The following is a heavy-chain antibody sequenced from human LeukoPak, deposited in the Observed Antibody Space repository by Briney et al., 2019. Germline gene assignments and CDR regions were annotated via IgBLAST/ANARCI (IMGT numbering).Heavy chain of an antibody. Sequence: GGSLRLSCAASGFTFSNYNMNWVRQAPGKGLEWVSYISSSGTTIYYADSVKGRFTISRDNAKNTLYLQMNSLRAEDTAVYYCARSPNCGGDCSWGQGTLVTVSS. CDR1: GFTFSNYN. CDR2: ISSSGTTI. D-gene: IGHD2-21*02. J-gene: IGHJ5*02. CDR3: ARSPNCGGDCS. V-gene: IGHV3-48*04.